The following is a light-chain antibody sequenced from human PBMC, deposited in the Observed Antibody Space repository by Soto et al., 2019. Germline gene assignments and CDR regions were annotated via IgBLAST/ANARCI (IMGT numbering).Light chain of an antibody. CDR1: SSNIGAGYD. Sequence: QTVVTQPPSLSGAPGQRVTISCTGSSSNIGAGYDVHWYQQLPGTAPKLLIYGNSNRPSGVPDRFSGSKSGTSASLAITGLQAEDEADYYCTSYDSSLSGSVCCGGTTLTVL. CDR2: GNS. V-gene: IGLV1-40*01. CDR3: TSYDSSLSGSV. J-gene: IGLJ2*01.